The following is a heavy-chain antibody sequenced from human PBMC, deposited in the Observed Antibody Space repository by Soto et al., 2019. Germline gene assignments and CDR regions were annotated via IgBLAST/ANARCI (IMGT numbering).Heavy chain of an antibody. D-gene: IGHD2-2*01. CDR1: GGTFSSYA. CDR2: IIPIFGTA. J-gene: IGHJ6*02. Sequence: ASVKVSCKASGGTFSSYAISWVRQAPGQGLEWMGGIIPIFGTANYAQKFQGRVTITADESTSTAYMELSSLRSEDTAVYYCAREQGPAAITGYYYGMDVWGQGTTVTVSS. V-gene: IGHV1-69*13. CDR3: AREQGPAAITGYYYGMDV.